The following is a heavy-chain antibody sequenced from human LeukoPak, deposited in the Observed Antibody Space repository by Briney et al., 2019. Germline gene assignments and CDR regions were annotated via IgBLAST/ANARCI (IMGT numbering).Heavy chain of an antibody. J-gene: IGHJ4*02. CDR1: GYTFIGYY. CDR2: INPNSGGT. Sequence: GASVKVSCKASGYTFIGYYMHWVRQTPGQGLEWMGWINPNSGGTNYAQKFQGRVTMTRDTSISTAYMELSRLRSDDTAVYYCARVYYDSSGFDYWGQGTLVTVSS. D-gene: IGHD3-22*01. CDR3: ARVYYDSSGFDY. V-gene: IGHV1-2*02.